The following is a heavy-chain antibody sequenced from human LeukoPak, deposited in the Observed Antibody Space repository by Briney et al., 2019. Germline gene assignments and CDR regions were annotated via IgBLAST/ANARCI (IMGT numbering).Heavy chain of an antibody. CDR3: ARSPKGSFDI. V-gene: IGHV4-4*07. Sequence: SETLSLTCTVSGGSISSYYWSWIRQPAGKGLEWIGRIYPSGSSNYSPSLKSRVTMSVDTSKNQFSLRLNSVTAADTAVYYCARSPKGSFDIWGQGTVVTVSS. J-gene: IGHJ3*02. CDR1: GGSISSYY. CDR2: IYPSGSS.